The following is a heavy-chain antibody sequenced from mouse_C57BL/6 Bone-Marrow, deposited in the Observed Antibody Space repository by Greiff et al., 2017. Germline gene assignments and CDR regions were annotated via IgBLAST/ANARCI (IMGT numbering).Heavy chain of an antibody. CDR3: AMPPWFAY. CDR1: GYSFTDYN. V-gene: IGHV1-39*01. J-gene: IGHJ3*01. CDR2: INPNYGTT. Sequence: EVQLQQSGPELVKPGASVKISCKASGYSFTDYNMNWVKQSPGQSLEWIGVINPNYGTTSYNQKFKGLATLTVDQSSSTAYIQISILTSEDSAVXYCAMPPWFAYWGQGTLVTVSA.